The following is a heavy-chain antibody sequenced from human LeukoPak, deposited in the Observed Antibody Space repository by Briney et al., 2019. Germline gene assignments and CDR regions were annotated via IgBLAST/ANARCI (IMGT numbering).Heavy chain of an antibody. V-gene: IGHV4-39*07. J-gene: IGHJ5*02. Sequence: PSETLSLTCTVSGGSISSSSYYWGWIRQPPGKGLEWIGSIYYSGSTYYNPSLKSRVTISVDTSKNQFSLKLNSVTAADTAVYYCARDFPMTEYRLGPQYNWFDPWGQGTLVTVSS. CDR3: ARDFPMTEYRLGPQYNWFDP. CDR2: IYYSGST. CDR1: GGSISSSSYY. D-gene: IGHD3-22*01.